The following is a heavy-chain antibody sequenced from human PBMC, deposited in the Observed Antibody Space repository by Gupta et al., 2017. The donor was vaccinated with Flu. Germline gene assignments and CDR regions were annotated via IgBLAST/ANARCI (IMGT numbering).Heavy chain of an antibody. V-gene: IGHV3-30*18. CDR2: LSHDESGE. CDR3: AKDWRWNYNNFGMNV. CDR1: GFSFSTYG. Sequence: QEQVVASGGDVVQPGRSQRLSCAATGFSFSTYGMHWVRQAPGKGLEWVAVLSHDESGEDYADSVKGRFTISRYNSKNTRYLQMNSLRVEDTAVYYCAKDWRWNYNNFGMNVWGQGTTVTVSS. J-gene: IGHJ6*02. D-gene: IGHD1-7*01.